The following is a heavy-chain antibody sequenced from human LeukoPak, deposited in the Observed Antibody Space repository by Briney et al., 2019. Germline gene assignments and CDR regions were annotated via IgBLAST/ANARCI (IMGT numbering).Heavy chain of an antibody. V-gene: IGHV4-39*01. J-gene: IGHJ4*02. CDR2: IFYSGTT. CDR1: GDSISSSSYY. CDR3: ASQMVRGVPWW. Sequence: PSETLSLTCTVSGDSISSSSYYWGWIRQPPGKGLEWIGTIFYSGTTYYNPSLKSRVTISVDTSKNQFSLKLSSVTAADTAVYYCASQMVRGVPWWWGQGTLVTVSS. D-gene: IGHD3-10*01.